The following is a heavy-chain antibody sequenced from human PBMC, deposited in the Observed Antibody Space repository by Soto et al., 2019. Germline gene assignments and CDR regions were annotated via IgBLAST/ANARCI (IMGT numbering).Heavy chain of an antibody. CDR2: ISGSGGST. Sequence: EVQLLESGGGLVQPGGSLRLSCAAYGFTFSSYAMSWVRQAPGKGMEWVSAISGSGGSTYYADSGKGRFTIYRDNSKNTLHLQMNSLRADDTAVDYCAKDFLGATTLTPSTGMYVWGQGTPVTGSS. CDR1: GFTFSSYA. D-gene: IGHD1-26*01. J-gene: IGHJ6*02. V-gene: IGHV3-23*01. CDR3: AKDFLGATTLTPSTGMYV.